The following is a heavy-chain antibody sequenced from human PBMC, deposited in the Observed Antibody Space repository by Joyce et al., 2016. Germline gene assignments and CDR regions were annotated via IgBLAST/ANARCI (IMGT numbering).Heavy chain of an antibody. Sequence: QVQLVQSGAEVKKPGASVKVSCEASGFTFIGYYVHWVRQAPGQGLEWMGWINPNNGGPNYAQNFQDRVTMTGDTSISTVYMELSSLGSDDTAVYYCARERGGRYCSGGTCYTGFGMDVWGQGTTVTVSS. J-gene: IGHJ6*02. CDR2: INPNNGGP. V-gene: IGHV1-2*02. D-gene: IGHD2-15*01. CDR3: ARERGGRYCSGGTCYTGFGMDV. CDR1: GFTFIGYY.